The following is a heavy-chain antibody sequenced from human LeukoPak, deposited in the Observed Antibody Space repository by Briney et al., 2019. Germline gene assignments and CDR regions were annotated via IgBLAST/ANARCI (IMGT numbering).Heavy chain of an antibody. CDR3: ARGSYYYGSGSYWNYYYGMDV. CDR2: INHSGST. CDR1: GGSFSGYY. D-gene: IGHD3-10*01. J-gene: IGHJ6*02. V-gene: IGHV4-34*01. Sequence: SETLSLTCAVYGGSFSGYYWSWIRQPPGKGLEWIGEINHSGSTNYNPSLKSRVTISVDTYKNQFSLKLSSVTAADTAVYYCARGSYYYGSGSYWNYYYGMDVWGQGTTVTVSS.